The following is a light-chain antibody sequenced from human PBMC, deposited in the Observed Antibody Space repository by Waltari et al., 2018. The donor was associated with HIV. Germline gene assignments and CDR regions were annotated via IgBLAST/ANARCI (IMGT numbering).Light chain of an antibody. CDR3: SSYTSSSSVV. CDR2: AVS. J-gene: IGLJ2*01. CDR1: RSAVGGSSY. V-gene: IGLV2-14*01. Sequence: QSALTQPASVSGSPGQSITISCTGTRSAVGGSSYFSWYQQHPGKAPKLMIYAVSNRPSGVSNRFSGSKSGNTASLTISGLQAEDEADYYCSSYTSSSSVVFGGGTKLTVL.